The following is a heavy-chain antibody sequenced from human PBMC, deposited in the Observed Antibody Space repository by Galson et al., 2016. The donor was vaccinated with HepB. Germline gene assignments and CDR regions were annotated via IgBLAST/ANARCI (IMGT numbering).Heavy chain of an antibody. Sequence: SLRLSCAASGFTFSNFAMSWVRQAPGKGLEWVSAISGSGGSTYSADSVKGRFTISRDNSKNTLYLQMNSLRAEDTALYFCAKAGITVVQGWGQGTLVTVSS. CDR3: AKAGITVVQG. D-gene: IGHD3-10*01. J-gene: IGHJ4*02. V-gene: IGHV3-23*01. CDR1: GFTFSNFA. CDR2: ISGSGGST.